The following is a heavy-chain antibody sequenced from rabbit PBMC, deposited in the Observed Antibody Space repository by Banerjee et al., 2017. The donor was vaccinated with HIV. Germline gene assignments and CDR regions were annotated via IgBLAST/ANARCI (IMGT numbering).Heavy chain of an antibody. CDR2: IYDGDAST. V-gene: IGHV1S45*01. J-gene: IGHJ3*01. CDR3: ARGPVSGGGYMDL. Sequence: QEQLEESGGDLVQPEGSLTLTCTGSGFSFSSRYWIYWVRQAPGKGLEWIGCIYDGDASTQYASWAKGRFTISKTSSTTVTLQMTSLTVADTATYFCARGPVSGGGYMDLWGQGTLVTVS. D-gene: IGHD1-1*01. CDR1: GFSFSSRYW.